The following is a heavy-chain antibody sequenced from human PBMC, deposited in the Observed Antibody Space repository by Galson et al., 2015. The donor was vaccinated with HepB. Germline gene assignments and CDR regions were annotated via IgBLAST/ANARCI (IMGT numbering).Heavy chain of an antibody. CDR2: IRSKANSYAT. D-gene: IGHD3-3*01. CDR1: GFTFSGSA. Sequence: SLRLSCAASGFTFSGSAMHWVRQASGKGLEWVGRIRSKANSYATAYAASVEGRFTISRDDSKNTAYLQMNSLKTEDTAVYYCTLPGGGREYYDFWSGYYIWGKGTTVTVSS. J-gene: IGHJ6*04. CDR3: TLPGGGREYYDFWSGYYI. V-gene: IGHV3-73*01.